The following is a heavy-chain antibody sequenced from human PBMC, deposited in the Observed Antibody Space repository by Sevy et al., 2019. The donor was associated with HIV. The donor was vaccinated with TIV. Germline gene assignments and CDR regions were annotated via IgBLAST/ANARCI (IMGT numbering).Heavy chain of an antibody. J-gene: IGHJ4*02. CDR2: ISWNGENM. CDR1: GFMFDAYA. Sequence: GGSLRLSYAVSGFMFDAYAMHWVRQSPGKGLEWVSSISWNGENMGYADFVKGRFTISRDNAKKSLYLQMNGLRVEDTALFYCVKGMDSAGKYVNFDSWGQGTLVTVSS. V-gene: IGHV3-9*01. D-gene: IGHD3-22*01. CDR3: VKGMDSAGKYVNFDS.